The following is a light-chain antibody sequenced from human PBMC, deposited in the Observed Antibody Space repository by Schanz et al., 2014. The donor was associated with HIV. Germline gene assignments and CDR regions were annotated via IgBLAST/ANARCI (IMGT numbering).Light chain of an antibody. CDR3: QQYNNWPPYT. Sequence: DIVMTQSPDSLAVSLGERATINCKSSQSVLYSSNNRDYLAWYQQKPGQPPKLLISWASARESGVPDRFSGSGSGTDFTLTISGLQAEDFVVYYCQQYNNWPPYTFGQGTKLEIK. CDR2: WAS. J-gene: IGKJ2*01. V-gene: IGKV4-1*01. CDR1: QSVLYSSNNRDY.